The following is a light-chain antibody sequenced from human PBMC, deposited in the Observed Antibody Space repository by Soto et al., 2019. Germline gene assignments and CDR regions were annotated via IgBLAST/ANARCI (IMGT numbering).Light chain of an antibody. V-gene: IGKV3-20*01. Sequence: EIMLKHSPATLSLSPCERATLSCRASQSVSNYLVWYQQKPGQAPRLLIYDASNRATGIPARFSGSGSGTDFTLTISRLEPEDFAVYYCQQYGSSPTTFGQGTKVDIK. CDR3: QQYGSSPTT. J-gene: IGKJ1*01. CDR1: QSVSNY. CDR2: DAS.